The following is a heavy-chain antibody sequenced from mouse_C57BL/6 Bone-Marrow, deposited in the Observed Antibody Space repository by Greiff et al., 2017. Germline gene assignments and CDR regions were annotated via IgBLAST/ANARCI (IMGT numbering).Heavy chain of an antibody. CDR1: GFTFSSYA. J-gene: IGHJ3*01. V-gene: IGHV5-9-1*02. CDR3: TRDQGGSMITTFAY. CDR2: ISSGGDYI. Sequence: LQQSGEGLVKPGGSLKLSCAASGFTFSSYAMSWVRQTPEKRLEWVAYISSGGDYIYYADTVKGRFTISRDNARNTLYLQMSSLKSEDTAMYYCTRDQGGSMITTFAYWGQGTLVTVSA. D-gene: IGHD2-4*01.